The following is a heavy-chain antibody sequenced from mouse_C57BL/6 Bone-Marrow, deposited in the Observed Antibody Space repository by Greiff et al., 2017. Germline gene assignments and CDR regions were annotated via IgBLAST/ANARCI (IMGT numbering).Heavy chain of an antibody. CDR2: ISDGGSYT. V-gene: IGHV5-4*03. J-gene: IGHJ2*01. CDR3: ASTFYFDY. Sequence: EVKLMESGGGLVKPGGSLKLSCAASGFTFSSYAMSWVRQTPEKRLEWVATISDGGSYTYYPDNVKGRFTISRDKAKNHLYLQMSHLKSEDTAMYYCASTFYFDYWGQGTTLTVSS. CDR1: GFTFSSYA.